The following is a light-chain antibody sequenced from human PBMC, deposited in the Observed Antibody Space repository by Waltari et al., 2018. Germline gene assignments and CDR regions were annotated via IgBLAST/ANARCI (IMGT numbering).Light chain of an antibody. Sequence: EIVLTQSPATLSLSPGEIATLSCRASQSVSSYLAWYQQNPGQAPRLLIYDTSNRATGIPARFSGSGSGTDFTLTISSLEPEDFAVYYCQQRIDWPLTFGGGTKVKIK. J-gene: IGKJ4*01. CDR3: QQRIDWPLT. V-gene: IGKV3-11*01. CDR2: DTS. CDR1: QSVSSY.